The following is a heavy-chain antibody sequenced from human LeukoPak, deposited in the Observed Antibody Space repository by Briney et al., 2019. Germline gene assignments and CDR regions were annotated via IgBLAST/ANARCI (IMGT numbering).Heavy chain of an antibody. CDR2: ISVYNGNT. V-gene: IGHV1-18*04. CDR1: RYTFTSYG. D-gene: IGHD3-3*01. J-gene: IGHJ6*02. CDR3: ARDMGGYYNYYYYGMDV. Sequence: GASVKVSCKASRYTFTSYGISWVRQAPGQGLEWMGWISVYNGNTNYAENLQDRVTMTTDTSTSTAYMELRSLRSDDTAVYYCARDMGGYYNYYYYGMDVWGQGTTVTVSS.